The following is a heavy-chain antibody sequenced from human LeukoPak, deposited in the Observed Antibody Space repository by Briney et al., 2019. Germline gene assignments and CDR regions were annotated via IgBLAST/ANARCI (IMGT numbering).Heavy chain of an antibody. D-gene: IGHD5-24*01. CDR3: ARAKIGYNLAYYYGMDV. CDR1: GGSISSYY. Sequence: PSETLSLTCIVSGGSISSYYWSWVRQSPGKGLEWIGQIYFSGSTNYNPSFQSRVTISVDTSKNQFSLRLSSATAADTAVYYCARAKIGYNLAYYYGMDVWGQGSTVTVSS. V-gene: IGHV4-59*01. J-gene: IGHJ6*02. CDR2: IYFSGST.